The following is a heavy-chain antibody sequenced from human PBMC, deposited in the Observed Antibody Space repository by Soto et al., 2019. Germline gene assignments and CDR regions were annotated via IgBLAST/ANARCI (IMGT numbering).Heavy chain of an antibody. D-gene: IGHD4-17*01. CDR3: AKMSAVTTRFRDYFDY. V-gene: IGHV3-23*01. J-gene: IGHJ4*02. CDR2: ISGSGGST. CDR1: GFTFSSYA. Sequence: GGSLRLSCAASGFTFSSYAMSWVRQAPGKGLEWVSAISGSGGSTYYADSVKGRFTISRDNSKNTLYLQMNSLRAEDTAVYYCAKMSAVTTRFRDYFDYWGQGTLVTVSS.